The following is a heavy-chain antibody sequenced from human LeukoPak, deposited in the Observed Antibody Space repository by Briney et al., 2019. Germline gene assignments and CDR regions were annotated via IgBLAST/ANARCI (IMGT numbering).Heavy chain of an antibody. CDR2: INNRGNYI. CDR1: GFTFSTYT. CDR3: AREDGVVGASSAFDY. D-gene: IGHD1-26*01. J-gene: IGHJ4*02. Sequence: PGGSLTLSCAASGFTFSTYTMNWVRQAPGKGPEWVSSINNRGNYIYYADSVKGRFTISRDNAKNSLYLQMNSLRAEDTAVYYCAREDGVVGASSAFDYWGQGILVTVSS. V-gene: IGHV3-21*01.